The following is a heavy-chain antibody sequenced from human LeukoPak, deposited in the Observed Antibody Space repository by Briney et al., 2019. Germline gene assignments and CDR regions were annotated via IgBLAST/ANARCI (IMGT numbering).Heavy chain of an antibody. CDR3: ASSNVLRYFDWPNWFDP. V-gene: IGHV4-39*07. Sequence: SETLSLTCTVSGGSISSYYWGWVRQPPGKGLEWIGSIYYSGSTYYNPSLKSRVTISVDTSKNQFSLKLSSVTAADTAVYYCASSNVLRYFDWPNWFDPWGQGTLVTVSS. D-gene: IGHD3-9*01. CDR2: IYYSGST. CDR1: GGSISSYY. J-gene: IGHJ5*02.